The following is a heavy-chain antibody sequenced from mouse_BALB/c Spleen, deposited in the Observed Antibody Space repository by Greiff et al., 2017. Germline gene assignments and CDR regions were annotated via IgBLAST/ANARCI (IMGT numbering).Heavy chain of an antibody. Sequence: EVMLVESGGGLVQPKGSLKLSCAASGFTFNTYAMNWVRQAPGKGLEWVARIRSKSNNYATYYADSVKDRFTISSDDSQSMLYLQMNNLKTEDTAMYYCVRQGYYGSSQAWFAYWGQGTLVTVSA. CDR1: GFTFNTYA. V-gene: IGHV10-1*02. J-gene: IGHJ3*01. D-gene: IGHD1-1*01. CDR2: IRSKSNNYAT. CDR3: VRQGYYGSSQAWFAY.